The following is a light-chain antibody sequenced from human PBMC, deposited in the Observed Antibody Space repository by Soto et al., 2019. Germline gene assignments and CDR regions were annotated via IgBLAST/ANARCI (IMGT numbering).Light chain of an antibody. CDR1: QSVSSTY. CDR2: GAS. CDR3: QQKVT. J-gene: IGKJ2*01. V-gene: IGKV3-20*01. Sequence: EIVLTQSPGTLSLSPGETATLSCRASQSVSSTYLAWYQQKPGQAPRLLIYGASSRASGIPDRFSGSGSGTDFTLTISRLEPEDFAVYYCQQKVTFGQGTKVDNK.